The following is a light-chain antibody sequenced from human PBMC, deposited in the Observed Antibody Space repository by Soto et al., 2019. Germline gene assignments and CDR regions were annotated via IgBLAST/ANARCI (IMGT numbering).Light chain of an antibody. V-gene: IGLV1-40*01. CDR2: GDD. CDR3: QSYDSSLSALV. Sequence: QSVLTQPLSVSGAPGQRVTISCTGSSSNIGAVYDVHWYQQLPGTAPKLLISGDDSRPSGVPDRFSGSKSGTSASLAITGLRAEDEADYYCQSYDSSLSALVFGGGTKLTVL. J-gene: IGLJ2*01. CDR1: SSNIGAVYD.